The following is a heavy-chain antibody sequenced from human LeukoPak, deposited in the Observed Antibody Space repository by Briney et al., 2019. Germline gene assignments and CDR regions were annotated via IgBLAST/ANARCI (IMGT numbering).Heavy chain of an antibody. CDR3: VKDSTLWFGELLSGFDY. CDR2: ISSNGGGS. J-gene: IGHJ4*02. V-gene: IGHV3-64D*06. Sequence: GGSLRLSCSASGFTFSSYAMHWVRQAPGKGLEYVSAISSNGGGSYYADSVKGRFTISRDNSKNTLYLQMSSLRAEDTAVYYCVKDSTLWFGELLSGFDYWGQGTLVTVSS. CDR1: GFTFSSYA. D-gene: IGHD3-10*01.